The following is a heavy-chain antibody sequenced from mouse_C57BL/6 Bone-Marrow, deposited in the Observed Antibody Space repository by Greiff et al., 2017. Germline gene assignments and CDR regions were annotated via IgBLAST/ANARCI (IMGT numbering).Heavy chain of an antibody. J-gene: IGHJ2*01. V-gene: IGHV1-54*01. CDR3: ARLGANWDAFFDY. CDR2: INPGSGGT. D-gene: IGHD4-1*01. Sequence: QVQLKESGAELVRPGTSVKVSCKASGYAFTNYLIEWVKQRPGQGLEWIGVINPGSGGTNYNEKFKGKATLTAEKSSSTAYMQLSSLTSEDSAVYFCARLGANWDAFFDYWGQGTTLTVSS. CDR1: GYAFTNYL.